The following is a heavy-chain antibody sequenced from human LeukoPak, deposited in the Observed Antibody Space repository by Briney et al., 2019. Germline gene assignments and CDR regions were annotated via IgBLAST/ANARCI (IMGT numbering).Heavy chain of an antibody. V-gene: IGHV4-61*02. CDR3: ARGSSGYSGYGPRRYAFDI. D-gene: IGHD5-12*01. CDR2: IDSSGNT. J-gene: IGHJ3*02. Sequence: SETLSLTCTVSGGSISSGSYFWSWIRQSAGRGLEWIGRIDSSGNTNYNPSLKSRVTMSLDTSKNQFSLKLSSVTAADTAVYYCARGSSGYSGYGPRRYAFDIWGQGTMVTVSS. CDR1: GGSISSGSYF.